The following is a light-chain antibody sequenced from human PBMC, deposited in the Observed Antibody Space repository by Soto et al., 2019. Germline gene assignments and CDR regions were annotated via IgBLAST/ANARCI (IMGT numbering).Light chain of an antibody. J-gene: IGLJ1*01. CDR2: EDR. CDR1: SNEVAKNKF. V-gene: IGLV2-23*01. CDR3: CSFVDTGTYL. Sequence: QSVLTQPASLSESPWHSITISCTGTSNEVAKNKFVSGYQQSPGKGPKLGIYEDRRPSPGVSPRFSASKYGNTASLTISGLQSDDEADYYCCSFVDTGTYLFGSGTKVTVL.